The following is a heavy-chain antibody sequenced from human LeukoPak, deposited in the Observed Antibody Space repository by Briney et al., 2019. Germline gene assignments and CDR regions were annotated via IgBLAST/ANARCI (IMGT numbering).Heavy chain of an antibody. CDR2: ISYDGSNK. J-gene: IGHJ4*02. CDR1: GFTFGDYA. D-gene: IGHD4-11*01. V-gene: IGHV3-30-3*01. Sequence: GGSLRLSCTASGFTFGDYAMHWVRQAPGKGLEWVAVISYDGSNKYYADSVKGRFTISRDNSKNTLYLQMNSLRAEDTAVYYCARDLNTYSNYVQVLKRAFDYWGQGTLVTVSS. CDR3: ARDLNTYSNYVQVLKRAFDY.